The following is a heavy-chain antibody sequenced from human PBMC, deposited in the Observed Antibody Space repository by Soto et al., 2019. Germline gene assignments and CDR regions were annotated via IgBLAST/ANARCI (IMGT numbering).Heavy chain of an antibody. V-gene: IGHV4-59*01. J-gene: IGHJ4*02. CDR1: GDAISNYY. CDR3: ARGTRALITSFFDY. D-gene: IGHD3-10*01. Sequence: SETLSLTCSVSGDAISNYYWSWIRQTPGRGLEWIGSVHESGSTDYNPSLKGRVIILLHTSKSQFSLNLRSATAADTATYYCARGTRALITSFFDYRGQGIPVTVSS. CDR2: VHESGST.